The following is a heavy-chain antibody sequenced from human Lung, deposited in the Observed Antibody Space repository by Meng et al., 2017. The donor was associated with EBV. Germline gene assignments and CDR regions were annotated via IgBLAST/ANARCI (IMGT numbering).Heavy chain of an antibody. CDR1: GYTFTHHG. D-gene: IGHD6-19*01. Sequence: QVQLVQSGAEVKKPGASVRVSCKASGYTFTHHGISWIRQAPGQGLEWMGWISCYNGDTNYAQKLQGRVTMTTDTSTNTAYMDLRGLRSDDTAVYYCARDCLAGYTSGWQFDYWGQGTLVTASS. CDR3: ARDCLAGYTSGWQFDY. V-gene: IGHV1-18*01. CDR2: ISCYNGDT. J-gene: IGHJ4*02.